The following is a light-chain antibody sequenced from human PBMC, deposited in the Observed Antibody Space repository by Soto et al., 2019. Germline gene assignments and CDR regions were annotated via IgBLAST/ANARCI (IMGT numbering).Light chain of an antibody. Sequence: QSALTQPASVSGSPGQSITISCTGTSSDVGGYNYVSWYQQHPGKAPKVMIYDVSNRPSGVSNSFSGSKSGNTASLTISGLQAEDEADYYCSSYTISGTRVFGGGTKLTVL. CDR1: SSDVGGYNY. CDR2: DVS. J-gene: IGLJ2*01. CDR3: SSYTISGTRV. V-gene: IGLV2-14*01.